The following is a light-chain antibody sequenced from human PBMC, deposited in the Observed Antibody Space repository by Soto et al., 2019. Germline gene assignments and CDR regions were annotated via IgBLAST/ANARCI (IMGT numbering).Light chain of an antibody. J-gene: IGKJ1*01. CDR1: QSVNSN. Sequence: EILMTQSPATLSVSPGERATLSCRASQSVNSNLAWYQQKPGQAPRLLIHGASTRATGVPARFSGSGSGTEFTLTISSLQSEDSAIYYCQQYNNWPPCTFGQGTKVEIK. V-gene: IGKV3-15*01. CDR2: GAS. CDR3: QQYNNWPPCT.